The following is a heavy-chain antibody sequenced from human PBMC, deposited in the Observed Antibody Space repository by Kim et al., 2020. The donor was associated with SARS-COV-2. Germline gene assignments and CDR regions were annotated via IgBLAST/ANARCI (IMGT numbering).Heavy chain of an antibody. Sequence: SETLSLTCTVSGGSISSFYWSWIRQPPGKGLEWIGYIYYSGSTNYNPSLKSRVTISVDPSKNQFSLRLSSVTAADTAVYYCASSGGNKDYDIYHWGQGTPVTVSS. CDR3: ASSGGNKDYDIYH. CDR1: GGSISSFY. D-gene: IGHD3-9*01. J-gene: IGHJ5*02. V-gene: IGHV4-59*13. CDR2: IYYSGST.